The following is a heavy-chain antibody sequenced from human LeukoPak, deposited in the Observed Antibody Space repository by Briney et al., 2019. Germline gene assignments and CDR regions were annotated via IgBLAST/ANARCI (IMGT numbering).Heavy chain of an antibody. CDR2: IYYSGST. Sequence: SETLSLTCTVSGGSISSYYWSWIRQPPGKGLEWIGYIYYSGSTNYNPSLKSRVTISVDTSKNQFSLKLSSVTAADTAVYYCARDVMSARRYYDILTGYLDWYFDLWGRGTLVTVSS. CDR1: GGSISSYY. CDR3: ARDVMSARRYYDILTGYLDWYFDL. D-gene: IGHD3-9*01. J-gene: IGHJ2*01. V-gene: IGHV4-59*12.